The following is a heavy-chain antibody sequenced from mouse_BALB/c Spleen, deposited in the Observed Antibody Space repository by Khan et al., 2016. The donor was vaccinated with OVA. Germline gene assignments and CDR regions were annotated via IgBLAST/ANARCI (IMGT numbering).Heavy chain of an antibody. V-gene: IGHV1-4*01. Sequence: QVQLQQSGAELARPGASVKMSCKASGYTFTSNTMHWVKQRPGQGLEWIGYINPRSGYTIYNQKFKDKATLTADISSSTAYMQLSSLTSDDSAVYYGARRTTGYALDYWGQGTSVTASS. CDR1: GYTFTSNT. CDR3: ARRTTGYALDY. CDR2: INPRSGYT. J-gene: IGHJ4*01. D-gene: IGHD2-14*01.